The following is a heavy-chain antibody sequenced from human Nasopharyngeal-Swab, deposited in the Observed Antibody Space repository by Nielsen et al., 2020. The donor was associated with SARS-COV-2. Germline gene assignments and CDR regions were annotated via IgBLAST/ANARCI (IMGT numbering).Heavy chain of an antibody. Sequence: GPRPVQRGEYVLPICTFSGFSLSTSGVGGGWTRQPPGKALEWLALIYWDDDKRYSPSLKSRLTITKDPSKNQVVLTMTNMDPVDTATYYCARQGDYDILTGYGYWGQGTLVTVSS. CDR1: GFSLSTSGVG. CDR2: IYWDDDK. V-gene: IGHV2-5*02. J-gene: IGHJ4*02. CDR3: ARQGDYDILTGYGY. D-gene: IGHD3-9*01.